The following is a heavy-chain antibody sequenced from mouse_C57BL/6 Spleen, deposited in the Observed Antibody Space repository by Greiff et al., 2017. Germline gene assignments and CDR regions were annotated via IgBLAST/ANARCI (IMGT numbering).Heavy chain of an antibody. D-gene: IGHD2-3*01. Sequence: QVQLQQPGPELVKPGASVKISCKASGYAFSSSWMNWVKQRPGKGLEWIGLIYPGDGDTNYNGKFKCKATLTADKSSGTAYMQLSSLTSRDSAVYFCAREGLLPFIDYWGTGTTLTGSS. J-gene: IGHJ2*01. CDR1: GYAFSSSW. V-gene: IGHV1-82*01. CDR3: AREGLLPFIDY. CDR2: IYPGDGDT.